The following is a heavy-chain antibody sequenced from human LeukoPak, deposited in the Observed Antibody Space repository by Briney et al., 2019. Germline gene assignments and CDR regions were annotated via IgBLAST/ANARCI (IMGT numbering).Heavy chain of an antibody. CDR3: AKDEAGYSSPSGAFDY. V-gene: IGHV3-30*02. J-gene: IGHJ4*02. CDR1: GFTFSSYW. CDR2: IRYDGSNK. Sequence: PGGSLRLSCAASGFTFSSYWMSWVRQAPGKGLEWVAFIRYDGSNKYYADSVKGRFTISRDNSKNTLYLQMNSLRAEDTAVYYCAKDEAGYSSPSGAFDYWGQGTLVTVSS. D-gene: IGHD6-13*01.